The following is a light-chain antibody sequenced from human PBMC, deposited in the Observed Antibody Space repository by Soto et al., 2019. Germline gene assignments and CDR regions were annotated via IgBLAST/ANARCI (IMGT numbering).Light chain of an antibody. Sequence: DIQMTQSPSSLSASVGDRVTITCRASQGISNYLAWYQQKAGKVPQVLIYGASTLQSGVPSRFSGSGSGTDFSLTITNLQPEDAATYYWQMCDSAHALSFGGGTKVEIK. J-gene: IGKJ4*01. CDR2: GAS. CDR3: QMCDSAHALS. CDR1: QGISNY. V-gene: IGKV1-27*01.